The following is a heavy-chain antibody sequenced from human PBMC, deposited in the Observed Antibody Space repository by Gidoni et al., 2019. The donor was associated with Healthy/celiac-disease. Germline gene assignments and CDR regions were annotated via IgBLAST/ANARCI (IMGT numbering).Heavy chain of an antibody. Sequence: QVQLVQSGAEVKKPGSSVKVSCKAAGGNFSSYAISWVRQAPGQGLEWMGGIIPIFGTANYAQKFQGRVTITADKSTSTAYMELSSLRSEDTAVYYCAPLHCSSTSCRGGWFDPWGQGTLVTVSS. CDR1: GGNFSSYA. V-gene: IGHV1-69*06. CDR2: IIPIFGTA. CDR3: APLHCSSTSCRGGWFDP. D-gene: IGHD2-2*01. J-gene: IGHJ5*02.